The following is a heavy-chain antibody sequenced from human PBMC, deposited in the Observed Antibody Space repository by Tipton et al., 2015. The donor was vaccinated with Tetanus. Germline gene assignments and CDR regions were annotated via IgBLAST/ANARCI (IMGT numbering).Heavy chain of an antibody. J-gene: IGHJ4*02. CDR3: ARAHCTDGVCNFDF. D-gene: IGHD2-8*01. CDR1: GYSLTSYW. Sequence: VQLVQSGAEVKKPGESLKISCKGSGYSLTSYWIGWVRQMPGKGLEWVGFIYPGDSDTKYSPSFQGQVTISVDKSINTAYLQWSSLKASDTSMFYCARAHCTDGVCNFDFWGQGALVTVAS. V-gene: IGHV5-51*01. CDR2: IYPGDSDT.